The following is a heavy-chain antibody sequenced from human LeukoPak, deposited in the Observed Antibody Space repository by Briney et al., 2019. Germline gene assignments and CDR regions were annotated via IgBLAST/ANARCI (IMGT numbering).Heavy chain of an antibody. Sequence: PGGSLRLSCAASGFTFSSYSMNWVRQAPGKGLEWVSSISSSSSYIYYADSVKGRFTISRDNAKNSLYLQMNSLRAEDTAVYYCARSPPRYCSSTSCAYMDVWGKGTTVTVSS. D-gene: IGHD2-2*01. V-gene: IGHV3-21*01. CDR1: GFTFSSYS. J-gene: IGHJ6*03. CDR3: ARSPPRYCSSTSCAYMDV. CDR2: ISSSSSYI.